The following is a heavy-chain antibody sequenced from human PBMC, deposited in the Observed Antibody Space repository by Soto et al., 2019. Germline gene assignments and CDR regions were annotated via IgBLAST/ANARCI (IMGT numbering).Heavy chain of an antibody. D-gene: IGHD3-3*01. Sequence: QVQLVESGGGVVQPGRSLRLSRAGSGFSFSNYGMHWVRQAPGKGLEWVALIWYDGSNKYYADSVKGRFTISRDNSKNTLYLQMSSLRNEDTAVYYCARDPRVETTLMAVFQGWGQGTLVTVSS. CDR2: IWYDGSNK. V-gene: IGHV3-33*01. CDR1: GFSFSNYG. CDR3: ARDPRVETTLMAVFQG. J-gene: IGHJ1*01.